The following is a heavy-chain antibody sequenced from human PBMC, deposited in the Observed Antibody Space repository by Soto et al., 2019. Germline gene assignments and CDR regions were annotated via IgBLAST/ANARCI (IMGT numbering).Heavy chain of an antibody. CDR2: ISPYNGNT. CDR1: GYTFTTYG. D-gene: IGHD3-10*01. CDR3: TRGWFGEFVDYFDY. J-gene: IGHJ4*02. Sequence: QVQLVQSGAEVKKPGASVKVSCKTFGYTFTTYGISWVRQAPGQGLEWMGWISPYNGNTKYAQKLQGRVTMTADTXXSTAYMDLRSLTSDDTAVYYCTRGWFGEFVDYFDYWGQGTLVTVSS. V-gene: IGHV1-18*01.